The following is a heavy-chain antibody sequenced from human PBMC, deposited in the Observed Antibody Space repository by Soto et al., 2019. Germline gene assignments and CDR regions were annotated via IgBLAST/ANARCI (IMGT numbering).Heavy chain of an antibody. Sequence: PSVTLSLTFAVCRVSFSGNCWSWIRQPPGKGLEWTGQVNHSGSTDYNPSLKSRVTISLDTSKSQFSLKLSSVTAADTAVYYCAGGWRGYSRNWYVNWSQGTQVAVST. CDR3: AGGWRGYSRNWYVN. CDR1: RVSFSGNC. J-gene: IGHJ4*02. CDR2: VNHSGST. D-gene: IGHD6-13*01. V-gene: IGHV4-34*01.